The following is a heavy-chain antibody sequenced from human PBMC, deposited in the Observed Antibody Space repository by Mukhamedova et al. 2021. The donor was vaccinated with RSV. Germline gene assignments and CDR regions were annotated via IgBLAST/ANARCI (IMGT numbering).Heavy chain of an antibody. J-gene: IGHJ6*02. V-gene: IGHV4-30-2*04. Sequence: TNYNPSLKSRVSISVEASKNQFSLELTSVTAADTARYYCARGRPYDFWYGCNHDYYYAMDVWGQGTTVTVSS. CDR2: T. D-gene: IGHD3/OR15-3a*01. CDR3: ARGRPYDFWYGCNHDYYYAMDV.